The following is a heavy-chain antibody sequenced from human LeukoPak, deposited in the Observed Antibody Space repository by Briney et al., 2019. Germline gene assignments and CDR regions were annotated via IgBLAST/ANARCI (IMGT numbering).Heavy chain of an antibody. D-gene: IGHD1-1*01. J-gene: IGHJ4*02. CDR2: ISSRSDTI. V-gene: IGHV3-48*04. CDR3: TRETTSGY. CDR1: GFTFSTYS. Sequence: GGSLRLSCAASGFTFSTYSMNWVRQAPGKGLEWVSYISSRSDTIFYADSVKGRFTIPRDNAKSSLFLQMDSLRAEDTAVYYCTRETTSGYWGQGTLVTVSS.